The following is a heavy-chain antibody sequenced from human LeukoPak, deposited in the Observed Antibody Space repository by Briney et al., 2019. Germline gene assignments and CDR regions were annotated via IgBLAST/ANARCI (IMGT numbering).Heavy chain of an antibody. CDR1: GGSISSTSYY. D-gene: IGHD4-17*01. J-gene: IGHJ5*02. CDR3: ARGPYTIYGDYVFINWFDP. V-gene: IGHV4-39*01. CDR2: ISYSGTT. Sequence: SETLSLTCTVSGGSISSTSYYWGWIRQPPGKGLEWIGSISYSGTTYYNPSLKSRVTLSVDTSKNQFSLKLSSVTAADTAVYYCARGPYTIYGDYVFINWFDPWGQGTLVTVSS.